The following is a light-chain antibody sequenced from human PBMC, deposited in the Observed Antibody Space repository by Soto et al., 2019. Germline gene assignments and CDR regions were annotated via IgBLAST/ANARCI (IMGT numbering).Light chain of an antibody. CDR2: ASS. Sequence: DIQMTQSPSSLSASVGDRVTITCRASQTVGTYVNWYHQKPGKAPELLIYASSSLQSGVPSRFSGSGSETDFTLTISSLLPEDSGTFYCQQSFTARWTFGQGTKVEVK. V-gene: IGKV1-39*01. J-gene: IGKJ1*01. CDR3: QQSFTARWT. CDR1: QTVGTY.